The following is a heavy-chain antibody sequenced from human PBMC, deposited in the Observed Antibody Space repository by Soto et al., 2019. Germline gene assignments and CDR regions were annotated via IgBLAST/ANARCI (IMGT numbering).Heavy chain of an antibody. CDR3: AGDGRYGSGYSSYYYYMDV. J-gene: IGHJ6*03. Sequence: GGSLRLSCAASGFTFSSYSMNWVRQAPGKGLEWVSSIRSSSSYIYYADSVKGRFTISRDNAKNSLYLQMNSLRAEDTAVYYCAGDGRYGSGYSSYYYYMDVWGKGTTVTVSS. CDR2: IRSSSSYI. V-gene: IGHV3-21*04. CDR1: GFTFSSYS. D-gene: IGHD3-10*01.